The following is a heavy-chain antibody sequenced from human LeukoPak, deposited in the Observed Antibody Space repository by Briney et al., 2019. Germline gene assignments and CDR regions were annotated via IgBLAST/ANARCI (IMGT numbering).Heavy chain of an antibody. V-gene: IGHV1-2*02. CDR1: GYTFTGYY. D-gene: IGHD3-10*01. CDR3: ARVAGSGMYYYMDV. J-gene: IGHJ6*03. Sequence: ASVKVSCKASGYTFTGYYMHWVRQAPGQGLEWMGWINPNSGGTNYAQKFQGRVTMTRDTSISTAYMELSRLRSDDTAVYYCARVAGSGMYYYMDVWGKGTTVTVSS. CDR2: INPNSGGT.